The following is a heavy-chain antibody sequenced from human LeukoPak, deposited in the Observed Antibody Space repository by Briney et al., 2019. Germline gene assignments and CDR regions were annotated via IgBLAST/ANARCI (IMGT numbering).Heavy chain of an antibody. D-gene: IGHD1-26*01. CDR1: GGSILTTNW. V-gene: IGHV4-4*02. J-gene: IGHJ4*02. CDR3: ARESGAFCPFGF. CDR2: VHLSGAS. Sequence: PSGTLSLTCAVSGGSILTTNWWGWVRQPPGKGLEWIGEVHLSGASNYNPSLKSRVSMSIDNSKNQLSLKLTSVTAADTAIYYCARESGAFCPFGFWGQGTLVTVSS.